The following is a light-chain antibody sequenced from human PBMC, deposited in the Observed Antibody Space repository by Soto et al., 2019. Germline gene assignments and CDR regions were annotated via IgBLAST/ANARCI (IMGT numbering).Light chain of an antibody. CDR3: QQYGSLPYA. V-gene: IGKV3-20*01. CDR2: GAS. Sequence: EIVLTQSPGTLSLXXXXXXXLSCRASQSXRSNFLTWYQQIPGRAPRLLIYGASSRATGIPDRFSGSGSGTDFTLIISRLEPEDSAVYYCQQYGSLPYAFGQGTKLEIK. J-gene: IGKJ2*01. CDR1: QSXRSNF.